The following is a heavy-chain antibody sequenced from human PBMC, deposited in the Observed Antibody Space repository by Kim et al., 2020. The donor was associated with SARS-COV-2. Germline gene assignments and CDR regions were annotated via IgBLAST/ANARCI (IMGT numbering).Heavy chain of an antibody. J-gene: IGHJ5*01. V-gene: IGHV4-4*02. Sequence: SETLSLTCTVSGVSIRQNWWSWVRQSPGKGLEWIGDIYHSGTTNYNPSLATRVTMSADTSRNQFSLKLISMTLADTAIYYCARGGCSGLTAVDWFDSWG. D-gene: IGHD6-25*01. CDR1: GVSIRQNW. CDR2: IYHSGTT. CDR3: ARGGCSGLTAVDWFDS.